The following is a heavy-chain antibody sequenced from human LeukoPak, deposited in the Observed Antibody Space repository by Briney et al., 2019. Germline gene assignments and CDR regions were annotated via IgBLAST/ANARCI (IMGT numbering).Heavy chain of an antibody. CDR3: ARAQYSSSWYPY. D-gene: IGHD6-13*01. CDR1: GGTFSSYA. V-gene: IGHV1-18*01. J-gene: IGHJ4*02. CDR2: ISAYNGNT. Sequence: GSSVKVSCTASGGTFSSYAISWVRQAPGQGLEWMGWISAYNGNTNYAQKLQGRVTMTTDTSTSTAYMELRSLRSDDTAVYYCARAQYSSSWYPYWGQGTLVTVSS.